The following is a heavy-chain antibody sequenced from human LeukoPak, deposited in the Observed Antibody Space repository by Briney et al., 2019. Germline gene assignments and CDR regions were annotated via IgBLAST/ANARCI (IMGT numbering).Heavy chain of an antibody. CDR3: ARQDSRRDYFDY. Sequence: PSETLSLTCTVSGYSISSGYYWGWIRQPPGKGLEWIGSIYYSGSTYYNPSLKSRVTISVDTSKNQFSLKLSSVTAADTAVYYCARQDSRRDYFDYWGQGTLVTVSS. CDR2: IYYSGST. J-gene: IGHJ4*02. CDR1: GYSISSGYY. V-gene: IGHV4-38-2*02. D-gene: IGHD6-13*01.